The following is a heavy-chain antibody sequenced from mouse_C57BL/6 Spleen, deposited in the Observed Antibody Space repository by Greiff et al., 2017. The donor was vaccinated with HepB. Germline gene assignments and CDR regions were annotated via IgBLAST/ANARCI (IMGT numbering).Heavy chain of an antibody. CDR2: ISSGSSTI. CDR3: ARGVSGPLYYAMEY. Sequence: EVQGVESGGGLVKPGGSLKLSCAASGFTFSDYGMHWVRQAPEKGLEWVAYISSGSSTIYYAVTVKGRFTISRDNAKNTLFLQMTSLRSEDTAMYDRARGVSGPLYYAMEYRGQGTSITVSS. CDR1: GFTFSDYG. V-gene: IGHV5-17*01. D-gene: IGHD3-2*02. J-gene: IGHJ4*01.